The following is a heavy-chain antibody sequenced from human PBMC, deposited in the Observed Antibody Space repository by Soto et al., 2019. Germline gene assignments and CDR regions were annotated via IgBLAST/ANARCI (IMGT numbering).Heavy chain of an antibody. J-gene: IGHJ4*02. D-gene: IGHD2-2*01. Sequence: EMQLVESGGGLVQPGGSLRLSCAASGFTFSSYYMTWVRQAPGRGLEWVAHISQDGRATYHADSVKDRFIISRDNAKNSLYLQMNSLRDEDTAVYYCAEGAIPAANVYWGQGTLVTVSS. CDR1: GFTFSSYY. CDR3: AEGAIPAANVY. V-gene: IGHV3-7*01. CDR2: ISQDGRAT.